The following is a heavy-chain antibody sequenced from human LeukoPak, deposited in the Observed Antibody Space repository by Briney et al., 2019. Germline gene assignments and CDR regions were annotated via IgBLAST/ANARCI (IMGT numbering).Heavy chain of an antibody. V-gene: IGHV4-59*12. Sequence: SETLSLTCTVPGGSISSYYWSWIRQPPGKGLEWIGYIYYSGSTYYNPSLKSRVTISVDTSKNQFSLKLSSVTAADTAVYYCARAGEAYYDFWSGYSSNYYFDYWGQGTLVTVSS. CDR2: IYYSGST. CDR3: ARAGEAYYDFWSGYSSNYYFDY. D-gene: IGHD3-3*01. J-gene: IGHJ4*02. CDR1: GGSISSYY.